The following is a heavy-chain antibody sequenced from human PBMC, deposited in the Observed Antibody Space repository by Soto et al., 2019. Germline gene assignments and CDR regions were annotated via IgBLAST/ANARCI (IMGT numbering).Heavy chain of an antibody. CDR1: GFTFSSYA. V-gene: IGHV3-23*01. D-gene: IGHD6-19*01. CDR3: AKAGSGWPSYYFDY. CDR2: ISDSGDSP. J-gene: IGHJ4*02. Sequence: PGGSLRLSCAASGFTFSSYAMSWVRQAPGKGLEWVSGISDSGDSPYYADSVKGRFTISRDNSKNTIYLQMNSLRADDTAAYYCAKAGSGWPSYYFDYWGQGIPVTVSS.